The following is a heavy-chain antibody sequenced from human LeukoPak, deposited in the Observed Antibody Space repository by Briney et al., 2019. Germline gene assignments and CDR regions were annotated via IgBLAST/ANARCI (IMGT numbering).Heavy chain of an antibody. V-gene: IGHV4-4*07. CDR3: ARVYGDYSREQFWLDP. CDR1: GGSISSYY. D-gene: IGHD4-17*01. Sequence: SETLSLTCTFSGGSISSYYWSWIRQPAGKGLEWIGRIHTSGSTNYNPSLKSRVTMSVDTSKNQFSLKLSSVTAADTAVYYCARVYGDYSREQFWLDPWGQGTLVTVSS. J-gene: IGHJ5*02. CDR2: IHTSGST.